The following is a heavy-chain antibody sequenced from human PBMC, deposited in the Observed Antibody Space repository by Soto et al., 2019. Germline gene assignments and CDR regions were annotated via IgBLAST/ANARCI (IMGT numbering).Heavy chain of an antibody. V-gene: IGHV4-59*11. CDR3: ARADPDASVGY. D-gene: IGHD3-16*01. CDR2: ISYSGST. CDR1: CVSMSRHY. J-gene: IGHJ4*02. Sequence: ETLSPTVSVSCVSMSRHYWTLLRQPPGKGLEWIGYISYSGSTYYNPSLKSRVTISADTSRNQFSLKLSSVIAADTAVYFCARADPDASVGYWGQGTLVTVSS.